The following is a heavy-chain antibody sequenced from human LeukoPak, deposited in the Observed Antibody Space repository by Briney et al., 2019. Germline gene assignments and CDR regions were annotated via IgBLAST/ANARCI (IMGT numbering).Heavy chain of an antibody. V-gene: IGHV3-30*02. CDR3: AKDSDSSTPDSTDY. CDR2: IRYDGSNK. D-gene: IGHD6-13*01. CDR1: GFTFSSYG. Sequence: PGGPLRLSCAASGFTFSSYGMHWVRQAPGKGLEWVAFIRYDGSNKYYADSVKGRFTISRDNSKNTLYLQMNSLRAEDTAVYYCAKDSDSSTPDSTDYWGQGTLVTVSS. J-gene: IGHJ4*02.